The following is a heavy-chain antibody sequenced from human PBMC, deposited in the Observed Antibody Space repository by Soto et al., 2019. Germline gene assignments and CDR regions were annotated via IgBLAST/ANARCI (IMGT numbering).Heavy chain of an antibody. J-gene: IGHJ2*01. V-gene: IGHV3-9*01. D-gene: IGHD7-27*01. CDR2: ISWNSGSI. Sequence: EVQLVESGGGLVQPGRSLRLSCAASGFTFDDYAMHWVRQAPGKGLEWVSGISWNSGSIGYADSVKGRFTISRDNAKHSLYLQMNSLRAEDTALDYCAKDIEPGDQPWYFDLWGRGTLVTVSS. CDR3: AKDIEPGDQPWYFDL. CDR1: GFTFDDYA.